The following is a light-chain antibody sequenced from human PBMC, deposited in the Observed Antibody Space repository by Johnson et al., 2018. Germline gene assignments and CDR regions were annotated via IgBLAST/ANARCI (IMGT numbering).Light chain of an antibody. CDR3: VTWDSSLSAGNV. CDR2: ENN. J-gene: IGLJ1*01. CDR1: SSNIGNNY. V-gene: IGLV1-51*02. Sequence: QSVLTQPPSVSAAPGQKVTISCSGSSSNIGNNYVSWYQQLPGTAPKLLIYENNKRPSGIPDRFSGSKSGTSATLGITGLKTGDEAVYYCVTWDSSLSAGNVFVTVTKVTV.